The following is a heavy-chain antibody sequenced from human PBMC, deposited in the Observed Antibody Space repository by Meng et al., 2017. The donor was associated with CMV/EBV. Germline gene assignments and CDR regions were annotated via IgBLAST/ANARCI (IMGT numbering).Heavy chain of an antibody. CDR1: GFTFSSYA. J-gene: IGHJ6*02. D-gene: IGHD2-2*01. V-gene: IGHV3-30-3*01. CDR3: ARELIVVVPAAIWAYYYGMGV. Sequence: GGSLRLSCAASGFTFSSYAMHWVRQAPGKGLEWVAVISYDGSNKYYADSVKGRFTISRDNSKNTLYLQMNSLRAEDTAVYYCARELIVVVPAAIWAYYYGMGVWGQGTTVTVSS. CDR2: ISYDGSNK.